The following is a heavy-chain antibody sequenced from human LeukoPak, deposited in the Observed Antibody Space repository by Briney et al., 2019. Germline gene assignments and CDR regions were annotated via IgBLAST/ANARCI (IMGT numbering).Heavy chain of an antibody. CDR1: GGSFSGYY. V-gene: IGHV4-34*01. CDR2: INHSGST. CDR3: ASSPIAVAGNNWFDP. Sequence: SETLSLTCAVYGGSFSGYYWSWIRQPPGKGLEWIGEINHSGSTNYNPSLKSRVTISVDTSKNQFSLKLSSVTAADTAVYYCASSPIAVAGNNWFDPWGQGTLVTVSS. J-gene: IGHJ5*02. D-gene: IGHD6-19*01.